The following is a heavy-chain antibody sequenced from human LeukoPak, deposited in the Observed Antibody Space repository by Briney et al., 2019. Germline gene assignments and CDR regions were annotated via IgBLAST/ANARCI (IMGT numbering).Heavy chain of an antibody. CDR2: INQDGRVK. CDR3: ARDRDDGGFDY. D-gene: IGHD4-23*01. Sequence: GGSLRLSCAASGFTFPNYWMRWVRQAPEKGLEWVANINQDGRVKQYVDSMKGRFTISRDNAKNSLYLQMNSLRAEDTAVYYCARDRDDGGFDYWGQGTLVTVSS. V-gene: IGHV3-7*01. J-gene: IGHJ4*02. CDR1: GFTFPNYW.